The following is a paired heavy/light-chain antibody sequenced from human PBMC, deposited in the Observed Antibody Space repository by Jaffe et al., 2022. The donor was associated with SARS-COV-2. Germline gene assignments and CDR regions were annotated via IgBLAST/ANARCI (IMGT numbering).Light chain of an antibody. CDR3: HHYDGSPRT. J-gene: IGKJ1*01. CDR1: QSVRYNY. CDR2: GAS. V-gene: IGKV3-20*01. Sequence: EFVLTQSPGTLSLSPGERATLSCRASQSVRYNYLAWYQQKPGQPPRLLIYGASIRPTGIPDRFSGSGSGTDFILTITRLEPEDFAVYYCHHYDGSPRTFGQGTKVEIK.
Heavy chain of an antibody. CDR3: TRAVRFQLLSDS. CDR2: MNPDSKNA. Sequence: QVQLVQSGAEVKKPGASVKVSCKASGYTIINYDFNWVRQATGQGLEWMGWMNPDSKNAGFAQKFQGRVSMSMNTSTSTAYMELHSLRSEDTAVYYCTRAVRFQLLSDSWGQGTLVTVSS. CDR1: GYTIINYD. J-gene: IGHJ4*02. V-gene: IGHV1-8*02. D-gene: IGHD2-2*01.